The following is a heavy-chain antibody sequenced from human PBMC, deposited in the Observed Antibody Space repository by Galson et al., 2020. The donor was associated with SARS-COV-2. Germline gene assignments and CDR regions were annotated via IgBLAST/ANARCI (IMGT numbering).Heavy chain of an antibody. J-gene: IGHJ4*02. Sequence: SQASETLSLTCALYGGSFSGYYWGWIRQSPGRGLEWLGEITPNGSIHNRPSLKSRVTIAKDTSKNQVSLRLRSVTAADTAMYFGARGRRDVNMLLMIATAASYYFDFWGQGSLVSVSS. CDR3: ARGRRDVNMLLMIATAASYYFDF. D-gene: IGHD2-21*01. CDR2: ITPNGSI. CDR1: GGSFSGYY. V-gene: IGHV4-34*01.